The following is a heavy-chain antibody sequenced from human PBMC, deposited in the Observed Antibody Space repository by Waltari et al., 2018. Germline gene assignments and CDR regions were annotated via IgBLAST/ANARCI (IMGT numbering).Heavy chain of an antibody. Sequence: EVQLLESGGGLVQPGGSLRLSCAASGFTFSTYAMSWVRQAPGQGLAWVSAISGSGGSTYYADSVKGRFTISRDNSKNTLYLQMNSLRAEDTAVYYCAKDEIVVVPAAIAYYYGMDVWGQGTTVTVSS. CDR3: AKDEIVVVPAAIAYYYGMDV. CDR2: ISGSGGST. D-gene: IGHD2-2*02. CDR1: GFTFSTYA. J-gene: IGHJ6*02. V-gene: IGHV3-23*01.